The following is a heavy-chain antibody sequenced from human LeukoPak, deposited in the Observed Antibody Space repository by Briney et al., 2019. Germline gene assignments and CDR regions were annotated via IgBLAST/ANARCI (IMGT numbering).Heavy chain of an antibody. D-gene: IGHD5-18*01. Sequence: PGGSLRLSCAASGFTFSSYSMNWVRQAPGKGLEWVSSITVSSSYIYYADSVKGRFTISRDNAKNSLYLQMNSLRAEDTAVYYCARTPGGYSYGGGDYWGQGTLVTVSS. J-gene: IGHJ4*02. CDR1: GFTFSSYS. CDR2: ITVSSSYI. V-gene: IGHV3-21*01. CDR3: ARTPGGYSYGGGDY.